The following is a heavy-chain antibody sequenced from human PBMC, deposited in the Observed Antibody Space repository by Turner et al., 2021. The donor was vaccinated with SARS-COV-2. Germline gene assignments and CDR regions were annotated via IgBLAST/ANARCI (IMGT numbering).Heavy chain of an antibody. CDR3: ARDVRELPFSPDAFDI. D-gene: IGHD1-26*01. CDR2: ISRSGGTI. CDR1: GFTFSSYE. J-gene: IGHJ3*02. V-gene: IGHV3-48*03. Sequence: EVQLVESGGGLVQPGGSLSPSCSASGFTFSSYEMNWVRQAPGKGLEWVSYISRSGGTIYYADSVKGRFTISRDNAKNSLYLQMNSLRAEDTAVYYCARDVRELPFSPDAFDIWGQGTMVTVSS.